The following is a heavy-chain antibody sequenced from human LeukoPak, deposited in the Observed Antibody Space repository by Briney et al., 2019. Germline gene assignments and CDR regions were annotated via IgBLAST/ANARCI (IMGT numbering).Heavy chain of an antibody. CDR2: IGTAGDT. V-gene: IGHV3-13*01. J-gene: IGHJ6*02. D-gene: IGHD1-26*01. CDR3: ARELLPYYYGMDV. Sequence: GGSLRLSCAASGFTFSSYDMHWVRQATGKGLEWVSAIGTAGDTYYPGSVKGRFTISRDNSKNTLYLQMNSLRAEDTAVYYCARELLPYYYGMDVWGQGTTVTVSS. CDR1: GFTFSSYD.